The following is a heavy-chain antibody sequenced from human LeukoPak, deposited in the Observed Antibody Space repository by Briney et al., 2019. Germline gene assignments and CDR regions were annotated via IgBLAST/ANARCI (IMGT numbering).Heavy chain of an antibody. V-gene: IGHV3-30*03. CDR2: ISYDGSNK. CDR1: GFTFSSYG. Sequence: GGSLRLSCAASGFTFSSYGMHWVRQAPGKGLEWVAVISYDGSNKYYADSVKGRFTISRDNSKNTLYLQMNSLRSDDTAVYYCARASYSSSWYSYYYYYMDVWGKGTTVTVSS. D-gene: IGHD6-13*01. J-gene: IGHJ6*03. CDR3: ARASYSSSWYSYYYYYMDV.